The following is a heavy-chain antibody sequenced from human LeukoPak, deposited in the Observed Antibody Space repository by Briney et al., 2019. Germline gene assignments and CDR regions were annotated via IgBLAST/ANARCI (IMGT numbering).Heavy chain of an antibody. Sequence: PSETLSLTCAVYGGSFSGYYWSWIRQPPGKGLEWIGEINHSGSTNYNPSLKSRVTISVDTSKNQFSLKLSSVTAADTAVYYCARATYYDILTGYYFDYWGQGTLVTVSS. CDR3: ARATYYDILTGYYFDY. V-gene: IGHV4-34*01. D-gene: IGHD3-9*01. CDR1: GGSFSGYY. CDR2: INHSGST. J-gene: IGHJ4*02.